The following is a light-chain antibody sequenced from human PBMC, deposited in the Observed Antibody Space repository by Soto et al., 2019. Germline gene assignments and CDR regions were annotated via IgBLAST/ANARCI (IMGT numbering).Light chain of an antibody. V-gene: IGKV3-20*01. Sequence: EIVLTQSPGTLSFSPGERATLSCRASQSVSSYYLAWYQQKPGQAPRLLIYGASGRATGIPDRFSGSGSGTDFTLTISTLEPEDFAVYYCQQYGSSVRTFGQGTKVDIK. CDR1: QSVSSYY. CDR3: QQYGSSVRT. J-gene: IGKJ1*01. CDR2: GAS.